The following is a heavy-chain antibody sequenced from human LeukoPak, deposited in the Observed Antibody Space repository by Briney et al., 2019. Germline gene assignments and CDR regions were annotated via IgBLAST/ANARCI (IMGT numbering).Heavy chain of an antibody. V-gene: IGHV4-59*01. J-gene: IGHJ5*02. CDR1: GGSISSYY. CDR2: IHYTGST. CDR3: ARGGYYGSGNDFRFDP. D-gene: IGHD3-10*01. Sequence: SVTLSLTCTVSGGSISSYYWSWIRQSPGQGLECIGYIHYTGSTNYNPSLKSRVTISVETSKNQFSLKLKSVTAADTAVYYCARGGYYGSGNDFRFDPWGQGTLVTVSS.